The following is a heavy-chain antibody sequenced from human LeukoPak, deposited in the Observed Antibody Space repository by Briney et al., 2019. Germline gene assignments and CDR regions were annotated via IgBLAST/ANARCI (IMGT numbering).Heavy chain of an antibody. V-gene: IGHV3-21*01. CDR2: ISDSGSYI. CDR1: GFALDSHT. Sequence: PGGSLRLSCTASGFALDSHTMNWVRQAPGEGLEWLSSISDSGSYIYYANLVKGRFTISRDSAKNSLYLHINSLRAEDTAVYYCVREATSGWFYFDYWGQGTLVTVSS. CDR3: VREATSGWFYFDY. J-gene: IGHJ4*02. D-gene: IGHD6-19*01.